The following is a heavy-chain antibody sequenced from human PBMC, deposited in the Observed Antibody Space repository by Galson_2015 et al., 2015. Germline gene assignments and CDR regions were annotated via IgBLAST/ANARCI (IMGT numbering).Heavy chain of an antibody. Sequence: SLRLSCAASGFTFSSYGMHWVRQAPGKGLEWVAVIWYDGSNKYYADSVKGRFTISRDNSKNTLYLQMNSLRAEDTAVYYCARSGPYCSGGSCYSEVDYWGQGTLVTVSS. CDR3: ARSGPYCSGGSCYSEVDY. J-gene: IGHJ4*02. CDR1: GFTFSSYG. V-gene: IGHV3-33*01. CDR2: IWYDGSNK. D-gene: IGHD2-15*01.